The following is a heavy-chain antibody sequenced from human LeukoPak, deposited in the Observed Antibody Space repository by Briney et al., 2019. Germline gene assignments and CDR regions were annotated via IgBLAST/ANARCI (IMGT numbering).Heavy chain of an antibody. CDR3: ARVEGTKWIQLVDY. D-gene: IGHD5-18*01. CDR2: IKQDGSEK. J-gene: IGHJ4*02. Sequence: GGSLRLSCAASGFTFSSYWMSWVRQAPGKGLEWVANIKQDGSEKYYVDSVKGRFTISRDNAKNSLYLQMNSLRAEDTAVYYCARVEGTKWIQLVDYWGQGTLVTVSS. V-gene: IGHV3-7*01. CDR1: GFTFSSYW.